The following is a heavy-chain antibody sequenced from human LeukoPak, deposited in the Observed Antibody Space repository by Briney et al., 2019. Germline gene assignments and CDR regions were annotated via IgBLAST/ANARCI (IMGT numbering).Heavy chain of an antibody. D-gene: IGHD2-15*01. J-gene: IGHJ4*02. V-gene: IGHV4-30-2*01. CDR1: GGSLGSAGYS. Sequence: SQTLSLTCAVSGGSLGSAGYSWDWLRQPPGRGLEWIGYSYESGTTYYNPSLESRVSISVDRSKNQFSLRLTSVTAADTAVYFCVSQYCDGGNCYPYFDSWGQGTLVTVSS. CDR3: VSQYCDGGNCYPYFDS. CDR2: SYESGTT.